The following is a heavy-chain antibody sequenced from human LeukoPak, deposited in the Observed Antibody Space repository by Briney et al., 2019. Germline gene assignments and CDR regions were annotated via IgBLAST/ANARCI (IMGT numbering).Heavy chain of an antibody. D-gene: IGHD6-13*01. Sequence: GGSLRLSCAASGFXVSSNYMSWVRQAPGKGLEWVSVIYSGGSTYYADSVKGRFTISRDNSKNTLYLQMNSLRAEDTAVYYCARASSSWPYYYYYMDVWGKGTTLTVSS. CDR2: IYSGGST. CDR1: GFXVSSNY. CDR3: ARASSSWPYYYYYMDV. J-gene: IGHJ6*03. V-gene: IGHV3-53*01.